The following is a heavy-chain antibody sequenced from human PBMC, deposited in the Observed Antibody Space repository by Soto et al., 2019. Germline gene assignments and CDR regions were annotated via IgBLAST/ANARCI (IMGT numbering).Heavy chain of an antibody. D-gene: IGHD2-15*01. V-gene: IGHV4-30-4*01. CDR3: ASPALLGYCIGSKCDDY. CDR1: GASISSGDYY. J-gene: IGHJ4*02. CDR2: IYFSGST. Sequence: QVHLQESGPGLVKPSQTLSLTCTVSGASISSGDYYWSWIRQPPGKGLEWIAYIYFSGSTYYSPSLKSRATISVDTTKNQFSLKLRSVTAADTAVYYCASPALLGYCIGSKCDDYWGQGTLVTVSS.